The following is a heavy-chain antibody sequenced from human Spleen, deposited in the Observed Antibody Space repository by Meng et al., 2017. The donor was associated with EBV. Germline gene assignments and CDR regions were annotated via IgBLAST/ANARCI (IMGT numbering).Heavy chain of an antibody. J-gene: IGHJ4*02. CDR2: INHSGSI. CDR3: ARIVGPAAAGTGRLD. V-gene: IGHV4-34*10. CDR1: GGSFSGNY. D-gene: IGHD6-13*01. Sequence: QVQLQEAGPGLVKPSETLSLTCTVYGGSFSGNYWSWIRQPPGKGLEWIGEINHSGSINYNPSLKSRVTILVDTSKNQFSLKLNSVTAADTAVYYCARIVGPAAAGTGRLDWGQGTLVTVSS.